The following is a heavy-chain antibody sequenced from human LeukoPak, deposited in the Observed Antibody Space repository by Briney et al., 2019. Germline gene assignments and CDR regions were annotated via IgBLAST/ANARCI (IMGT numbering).Heavy chain of an antibody. V-gene: IGHV1-2*02. Sequence: ASVKVSCKTSGYTFTGYYMHWVRQAPGQGLQWMGWINPNSGGTNYAQKFQGRVTMTRDTSISTAYMELSRRRSDDTAVYYCARAVLLGTDFDYWGQGTLVTISS. CDR2: INPNSGGT. J-gene: IGHJ4*02. D-gene: IGHD5-18*01. CDR1: GYTFTGYY. CDR3: ARAVLLGTDFDY.